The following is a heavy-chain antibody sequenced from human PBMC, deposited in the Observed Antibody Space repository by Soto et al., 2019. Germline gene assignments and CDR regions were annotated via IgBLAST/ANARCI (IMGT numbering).Heavy chain of an antibody. V-gene: IGHV1-69*13. J-gene: IGHJ6*02. D-gene: IGHD5-18*01. CDR1: GGTFSSYA. CDR3: ARDRLVQLWGIHYYYYGMDV. CDR2: IIPIFGTA. Sequence: SVKVSCKASGGTFSSYAISWVRQAPGQGLEWMGGIIPIFGTANYAQMFQGRVTITADESTSTAYMELSSLRSEDTAVYYCARDRLVQLWGIHYYYYGMDVWGQGTTVTVSS.